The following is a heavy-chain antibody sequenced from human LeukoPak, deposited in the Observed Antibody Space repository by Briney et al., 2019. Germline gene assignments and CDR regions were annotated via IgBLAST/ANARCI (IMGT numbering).Heavy chain of an antibody. J-gene: IGHJ5*02. D-gene: IGHD6-19*01. CDR1: GRSISSSSYY. Sequence: KPSDTLSLTCTVSGRSISSSSYYCGWIRQPPGKGLEWIGSIYYSGSTYYNPSLKSRVTISVDTSKNQFSLKLSSVTAADTAVYYCARHGGWLVLLNWFDPWGQGTLVTVSS. CDR2: IYYSGST. CDR3: ARHGGWLVLLNWFDP. V-gene: IGHV4-39*01.